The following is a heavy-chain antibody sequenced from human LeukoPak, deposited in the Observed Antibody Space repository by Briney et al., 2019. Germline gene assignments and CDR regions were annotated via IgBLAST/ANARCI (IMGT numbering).Heavy chain of an antibody. CDR3: ARGGLGYQAADFDN. CDR1: GDSVSNNRAT. Sequence: SQTLSLTCVISGDSVSNNRATWNWIRQSPSRGLEWLGRTYYRSKWYNDYAVSVKSRITINPDTSKNQFSLQLNSVTPEDTAVYYCARGGLGYQAADFDNWGQGTLVTVSS. V-gene: IGHV6-1*01. D-gene: IGHD3/OR15-3a*01. J-gene: IGHJ4*02. CDR2: TYYRSKWYN.